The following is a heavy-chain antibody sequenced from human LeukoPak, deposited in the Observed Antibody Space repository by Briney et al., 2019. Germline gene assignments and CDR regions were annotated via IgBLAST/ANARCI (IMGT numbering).Heavy chain of an antibody. D-gene: IGHD2-2*01. CDR1: VGTFSSYA. CDR2: IIPIFGTA. V-gene: IGHV1-69*13. J-gene: IGHJ5*02. CDR3: ARGAVPAAIYNWFDP. Sequence: GASVNVSCKASVGTFSSYAISWVRQAPGQGLDWMGGIIPIFGTANYAQKFQGRVKITADASKSKAYMELSRLRSEDTAVYYCARGAVPAAIYNWFDPWGQGTLVTVSS.